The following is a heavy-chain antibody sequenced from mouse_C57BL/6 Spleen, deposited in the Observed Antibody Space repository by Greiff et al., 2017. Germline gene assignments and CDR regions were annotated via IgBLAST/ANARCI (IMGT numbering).Heavy chain of an antibody. CDR1: GFNIKDDY. CDR3: TDLPSWFAY. D-gene: IGHD2-1*01. V-gene: IGHV14-4*01. Sequence: EVQLQQSGAELVRPGASVTLSCTASGFNIKDDYMHWVKQRPEQGLEWLGWIATENGDTEYASQFQGKATITADTSTNTAYLQLSILTSEGTAVYNCTDLPSWFAYWGQGTLVTVSS. CDR2: IATENGDT. J-gene: IGHJ3*01.